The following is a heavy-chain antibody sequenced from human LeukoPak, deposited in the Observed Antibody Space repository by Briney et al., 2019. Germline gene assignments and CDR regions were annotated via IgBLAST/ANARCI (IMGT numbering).Heavy chain of an antibody. Sequence: GGSLRLSCAASGFTFDDYAMHWVRQAPGKGLEWVSGISWNSGSIGYADSVKGRFTISSDNAKNSLYLQMNSLRAEDTALYYCEKEGLRYFDWLLYGGGDFDYWGQGTLVTVSS. J-gene: IGHJ4*02. D-gene: IGHD3-9*01. CDR2: ISWNSGSI. CDR1: GFTFDDYA. CDR3: EKEGLRYFDWLLYGGGDFDY. V-gene: IGHV3-9*01.